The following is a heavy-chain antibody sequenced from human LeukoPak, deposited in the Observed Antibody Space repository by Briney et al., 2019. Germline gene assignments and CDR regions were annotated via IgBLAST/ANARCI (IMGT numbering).Heavy chain of an antibody. CDR2: IYYTGST. CDR1: GGSISSHF. CDR3: ARSYNSGSYYPYFFDY. Sequence: SETLSLTCTVSGGSISSHFWSWIRQPPGKGLEWIGSIYYTGSTNYNPSLKSRVTISVDTSNNRFSLRLSSLTAADTAVYYCARSYNSGSYYPYFFDYWCQGTLVTVSS. D-gene: IGHD3-10*01. J-gene: IGHJ4*02. V-gene: IGHV4-59*11.